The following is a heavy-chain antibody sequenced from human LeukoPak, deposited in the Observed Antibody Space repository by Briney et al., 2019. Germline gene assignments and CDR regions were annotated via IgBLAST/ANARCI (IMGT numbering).Heavy chain of an antibody. CDR1: GFTFSSYG. D-gene: IGHD6-13*01. CDR3: AKGSWAFDY. CDR2: ISYDESNK. J-gene: IGHJ4*02. Sequence: GRPLRLSCAASGFTFSSYGMHWVRQAPGKGLEWVAVISYDESNKYYADSVKGRFTISRDNSKNTLYLQMNSLRAEDTAVYYCAKGSWAFDYWGQGTLVTVSS. V-gene: IGHV3-30*18.